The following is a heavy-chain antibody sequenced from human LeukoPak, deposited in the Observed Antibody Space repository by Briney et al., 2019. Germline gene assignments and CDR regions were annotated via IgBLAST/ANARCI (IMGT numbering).Heavy chain of an antibody. Sequence: ASVKASCKASGYTFTSYDINWVRQATGQGLEWMGWMNPNNGNTGYAQKFQGRVTITRNTSISTAYMELSSLRSEDTAVYYCAREVYYDSSGYYNWGQGTLVTASS. V-gene: IGHV1-8*03. CDR2: MNPNNGNT. CDR1: GYTFTSYD. J-gene: IGHJ4*02. D-gene: IGHD3-22*01. CDR3: AREVYYDSSGYYN.